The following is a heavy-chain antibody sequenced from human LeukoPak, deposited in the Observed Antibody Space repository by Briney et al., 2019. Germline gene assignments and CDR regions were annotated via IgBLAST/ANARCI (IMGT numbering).Heavy chain of an antibody. D-gene: IGHD1-26*01. Sequence: GESLKISCKASGYSFTTYWIAWVRQMPGRGLEWMGIISPDDSEIRYSPSFRGQVTISADKSTSTAYLQWSRLKASDTAIYYCARHEGSWSYYSYWGQGSLVTVSS. J-gene: IGHJ4*02. CDR3: ARHEGSWSYYSY. CDR1: GYSFTTYW. V-gene: IGHV5-51*01. CDR2: ISPDDSEI.